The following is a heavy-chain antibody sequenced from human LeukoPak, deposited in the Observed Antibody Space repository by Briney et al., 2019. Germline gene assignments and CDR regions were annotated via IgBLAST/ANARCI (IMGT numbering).Heavy chain of an antibody. CDR2: ISVNGETT. V-gene: IGHV3-23*01. J-gene: IGHJ5*02. CDR1: GFSVSSFG. CDR3: AQGYSTGWYPS. Sequence: GGSLRLSCVVSGFSVSSFGMSWVRPAPGKGLEWISAISVNGETTYYADSVKGRFIISRGTSKNTLYLQLSSLRAEDTAVYYCAQGYSTGWYPSWGRGSLVSVSS. D-gene: IGHD6-19*01.